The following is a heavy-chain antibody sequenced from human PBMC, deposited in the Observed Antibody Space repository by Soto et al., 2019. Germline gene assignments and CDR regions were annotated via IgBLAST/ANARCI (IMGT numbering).Heavy chain of an antibody. CDR2: IYPVDSDT. J-gene: IGHJ6*02. CDR1: GYSFTSYW. V-gene: IGHV5-51*01. Sequence: GESLKISCKGSGYSFTSYWIGWVRQMPVKGLEWLGIIYPVDSDTRYSPSFQGQVTISADKSISTAYLQWSSLKASDTAMYYCARTSAAGKYYYGMDVWGQGTTVTVSS. D-gene: IGHD6-13*01. CDR3: ARTSAAGKYYYGMDV.